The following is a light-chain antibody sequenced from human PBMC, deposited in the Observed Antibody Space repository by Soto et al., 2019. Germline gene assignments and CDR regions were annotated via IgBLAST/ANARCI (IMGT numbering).Light chain of an antibody. CDR3: QQYGRSPDWDRST. CDR2: GAS. CDR1: QSISSSN. V-gene: IGKV3-20*01. Sequence: EIVLTQSPGTLSLSPGERAALSCRASQSISSSNLAWYQQKPGQDPRLLLYGASNRSAGIPDRFSGSGSGTDFTHTISRMEAEDFVVYYCQQYGRSPDWDRSTFGQGTKVEVK. J-gene: IGKJ1*01.